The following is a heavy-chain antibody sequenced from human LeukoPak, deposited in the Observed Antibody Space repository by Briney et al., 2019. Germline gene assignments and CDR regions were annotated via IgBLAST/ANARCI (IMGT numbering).Heavy chain of an antibody. J-gene: IGHJ4*02. CDR1: GGSISSGSYY. CDR3: AREPGYCSGGSCGYFDY. Sequence: SETLSLTCTVSGGSISSGSYYWSWIRQPAGKGLEWIGRIYTSGSTNYNPSLKSRVTTSVDTSKNQFSLKLSSVTAADTAVYYCAREPGYCSGGSCGYFDYWGQGALVTVSS. V-gene: IGHV4-61*02. D-gene: IGHD2-15*01. CDR2: IYTSGST.